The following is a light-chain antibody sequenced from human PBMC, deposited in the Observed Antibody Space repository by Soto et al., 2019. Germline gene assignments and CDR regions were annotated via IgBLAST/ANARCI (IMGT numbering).Light chain of an antibody. Sequence: EIVMTQSPATLSVSPGERATLSCRASQSVNRNLAWYQQTPGQAPRLLISAASTRATGIPARFSGSGSETEFTLTISSLQSEDFAVYYCQQYNNWWTFGQGTKVEMK. CDR1: QSVNRN. J-gene: IGKJ1*01. CDR2: AAS. CDR3: QQYNNWWT. V-gene: IGKV3-15*01.